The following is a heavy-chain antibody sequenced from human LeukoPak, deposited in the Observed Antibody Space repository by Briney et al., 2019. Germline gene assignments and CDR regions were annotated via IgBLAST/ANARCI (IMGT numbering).Heavy chain of an antibody. V-gene: IGHV1-18*01. J-gene: IGHJ4*02. CDR2: ISAYNGNT. CDR1: GYTFTSYG. D-gene: IGHD4-17*01. CDR3: ARDGRDYGDYYFDY. Sequence: ASVKVSCKASGYTFTSYGISWVRQAPGQGLEWMGWISAYNGNTNYAQKLQGRVTMTTDTSTSTAYMELSSLRSEDTAVYYCARDGRDYGDYYFDYWGQGTLVTVSS.